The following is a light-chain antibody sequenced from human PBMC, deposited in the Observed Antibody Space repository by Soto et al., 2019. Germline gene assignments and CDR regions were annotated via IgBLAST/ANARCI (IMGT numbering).Light chain of an antibody. CDR3: SSYTYSATLV. CDR2: DVS. Sequence: QSVLTQPASVSGSPGQSITLSCTGTASDIGGYNFVSWYQQSAGKAPKLIIYDVSHRPAGVSDRFSASKSGNTAALTISALRTEDEADYYCSSYTYSATLVFGSGTKLTVL. CDR1: ASDIGGYNF. V-gene: IGLV2-14*03. J-gene: IGLJ1*01.